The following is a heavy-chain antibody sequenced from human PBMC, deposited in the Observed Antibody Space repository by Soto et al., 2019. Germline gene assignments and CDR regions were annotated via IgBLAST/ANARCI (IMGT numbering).Heavy chain of an antibody. CDR1: GFTFSSYS. Sequence: EVQLMESGGGLVKPGGSLRLSCAASGFTFSSYSMNWVRQAPGKGLEWVSSISSSSSYIYYADSVKGRFTISRDNAKNSLYLQMNSLRAEDTAVYYCARDLNPYGPDAFDIWGQGTMVTVSS. V-gene: IGHV3-21*01. CDR3: ARDLNPYGPDAFDI. CDR2: ISSSSSYI. J-gene: IGHJ3*02. D-gene: IGHD3-10*01.